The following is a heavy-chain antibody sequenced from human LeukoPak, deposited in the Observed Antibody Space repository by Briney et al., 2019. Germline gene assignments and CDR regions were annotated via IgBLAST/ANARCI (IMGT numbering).Heavy chain of an antibody. J-gene: IGHJ5*02. CDR2: INSDGSST. Sequence: GGSLRLSCAASGFIVSSNYMNWVRQAPGKGLVWVSRINSDGSSTSYADSVKGRFTISRDNAKNTLYLQMNSPRAEDTAVYYCASHGYSSSWYVNWFDPWGQGTLVTVSS. V-gene: IGHV3-74*01. CDR3: ASHGYSSSWYVNWFDP. D-gene: IGHD6-13*01. CDR1: GFIVSSNY.